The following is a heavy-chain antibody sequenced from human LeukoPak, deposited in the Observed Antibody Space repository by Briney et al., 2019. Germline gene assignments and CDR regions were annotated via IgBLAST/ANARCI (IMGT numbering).Heavy chain of an antibody. V-gene: IGHV1-69*06. J-gene: IGHJ5*02. Sequence: GASVKVSCKASGGTFSSYAISWVRQAPGQGLEWMGGIIPIFGTANYAQTFQGRVMITADKSTSTAYMELSSLRSEDTAVYYCAGGPMDWLLWRRYWFDPWGQGTLVTVSS. D-gene: IGHD3/OR15-3a*01. CDR2: IIPIFGTA. CDR1: GGTFSSYA. CDR3: AGGPMDWLLWRRYWFDP.